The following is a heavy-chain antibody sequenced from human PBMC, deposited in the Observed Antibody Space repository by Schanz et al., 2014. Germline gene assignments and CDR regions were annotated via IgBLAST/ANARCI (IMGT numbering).Heavy chain of an antibody. CDR3: AKGSRSGSKVMDV. CDR1: GFTFSIYA. V-gene: IGHV3-64D*06. D-gene: IGHD3-10*01. Sequence: VQLVESGGGLVQPGGSLRLSCSASGFTFSIYAMHRVRQAPGKGLEYVSAISHDGYSTYYADSVKGRFTISRDSAKNSLYLQMNSLRPEDTSLYYCAKGSRSGSKVMDVWGKGTTVTVSS. CDR2: ISHDGYST. J-gene: IGHJ6*03.